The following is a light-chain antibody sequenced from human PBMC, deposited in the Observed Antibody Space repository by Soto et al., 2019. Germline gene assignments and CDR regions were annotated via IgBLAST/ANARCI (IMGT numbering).Light chain of an antibody. J-gene: IGKJ2*01. CDR2: GAS. CDR1: QSVSSN. V-gene: IGKV3-15*01. Sequence: EIVMTQSPATLSVSPGERATLSCRASQSVSSNLAWYQQKPGQAPRLLIYGASTRATGIPARFSGSGSGTDLTITISSLQSEDLAVYFCQQDNNWPPYTFGQGTKLAIK. CDR3: QQDNNWPPYT.